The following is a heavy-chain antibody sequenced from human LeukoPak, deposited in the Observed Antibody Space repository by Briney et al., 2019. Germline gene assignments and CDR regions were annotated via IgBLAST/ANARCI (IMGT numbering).Heavy chain of an antibody. V-gene: IGHV3-30*18. D-gene: IGHD1-26*01. J-gene: IGHJ4*02. CDR2: MSSDGINT. CDR3: AKDHSDSGRAFEY. Sequence: PGGSLRLSCAASGFTVSSYSMNWVRQGPGKGLEWVALMSSDGINTYYADSVKGRFTVSRDSSRDTLYLQMNSVRPDDTAVYYCAKDHSDSGRAFEYWGRGTLVTVSS. CDR1: GFTVSSYS.